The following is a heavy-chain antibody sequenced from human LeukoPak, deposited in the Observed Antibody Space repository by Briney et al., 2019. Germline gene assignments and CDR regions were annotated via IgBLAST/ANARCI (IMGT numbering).Heavy chain of an antibody. V-gene: IGHV1-18*01. Sequence: ASVKVSCKASGYTFTGYGISWVRQAPGQVLEWMGWISADNANTNFAQKFQDRVITTTDTSTSTAYMEVRSLRSDDTAIYYCARDKSPYIMDVWGQGTTVTVSS. CDR2: ISADNANT. D-gene: IGHD3-16*01. CDR3: ARDKSPYIMDV. CDR1: GYTFTGYG. J-gene: IGHJ6*02.